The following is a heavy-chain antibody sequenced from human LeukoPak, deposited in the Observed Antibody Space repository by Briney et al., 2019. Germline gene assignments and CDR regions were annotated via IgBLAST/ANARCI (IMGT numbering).Heavy chain of an antibody. CDR1: GGTFSSYA. J-gene: IGHJ4*02. Sequence: SVKVSCKASGGTFSSYAISWVRQAPGQGLEWMGRIIPIFGTANYAQKFQGRVTITTDESTSTAYMELSSLRSEDTAVYYCARQSLCGGDCYLYYFDYWGEGTLVTVSS. D-gene: IGHD2-21*01. CDR2: IIPIFGTA. CDR3: ARQSLCGGDCYLYYFDY. V-gene: IGHV1-69*05.